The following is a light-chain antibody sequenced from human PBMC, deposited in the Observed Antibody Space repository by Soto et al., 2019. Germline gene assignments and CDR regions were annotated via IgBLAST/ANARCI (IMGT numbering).Light chain of an antibody. J-gene: IGKJ2*02. CDR2: GAS. V-gene: IGKV3-20*01. Sequence: EIVLTQSPGTLSLSPGERATLSCRASQSVSSSYLAWYQQKPGQAPRLLIYGASSRATGIPDRFSGSGSWTDFTLTISRLEPEDFAVYYCQKDCSSPRGTFGQGTKLEIK. CDR1: QSVSSSY. CDR3: QKDCSSPRGT.